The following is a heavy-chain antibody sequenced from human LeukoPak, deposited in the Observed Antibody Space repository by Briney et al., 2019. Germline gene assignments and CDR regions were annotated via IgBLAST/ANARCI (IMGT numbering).Heavy chain of an antibody. Sequence: SETLSLTCAVYGGSFSGYYWSWIRQPPGKGLEWIGEINHSGSTNYNPSLKSRVTISVDTSKNQFSLKLSSVTAADTAVYYCARLGRYYGSGSYWGQGTLVTVSS. J-gene: IGHJ4*02. V-gene: IGHV4-34*01. CDR2: INHSGST. CDR3: ARLGRYYGSGSY. D-gene: IGHD3-10*01. CDR1: GGSFSGYY.